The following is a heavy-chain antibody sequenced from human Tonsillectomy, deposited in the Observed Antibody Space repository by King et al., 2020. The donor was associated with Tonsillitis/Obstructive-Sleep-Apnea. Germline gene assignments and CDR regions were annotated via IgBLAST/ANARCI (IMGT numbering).Heavy chain of an antibody. CDR1: GDSISSSSYY. CDR2: IYYSGST. V-gene: IGHV4-39*01. Sequence: QLQESGPGLVKPSETLSLTCNVSGDSISSSSYYWVWIRQPPGKGLEWIGSIYYSGSTYYNPSLKSRVTISVDKAQNQFSLKLSSVTAADAAVYYCARQTYQWALIDYWGQGTLVTVSS. CDR3: ARQTYQWALIDY. D-gene: IGHD1-26*01. J-gene: IGHJ4*02.